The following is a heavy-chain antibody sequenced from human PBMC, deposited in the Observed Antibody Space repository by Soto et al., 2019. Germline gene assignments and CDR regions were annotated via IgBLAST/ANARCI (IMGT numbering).Heavy chain of an antibody. Sequence: GGSLRLSCAASGFTFSSYNMNWVRQAPGKGLEWVSSISTSSSYMFYADSVKGRFTISRDNAKNSLYLQMNSLRAEDTAVYYCARDPYSSAWTHYFDYCGEGTLVTVSS. J-gene: IGHJ4*02. CDR1: GFTFSSYN. CDR3: ARDPYSSAWTHYFDY. D-gene: IGHD6-19*01. CDR2: ISTSSSYM. V-gene: IGHV3-21*01.